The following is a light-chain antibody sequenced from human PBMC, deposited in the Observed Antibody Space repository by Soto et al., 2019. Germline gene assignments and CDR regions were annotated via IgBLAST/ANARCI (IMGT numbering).Light chain of an antibody. CDR2: EVS. J-gene: IGLJ1*01. CDR3: TSYTGDDFTFV. V-gene: IGLV2-8*01. Sequence: QSALTQPPSASGSLGQSVTISCTGTSSDIGTYDYVSWYQQHPGRAPKLIIFEVSKRPLGVPDRFSGSKSGNTASLIVSGLQPDDEAEYHCTSYTGDDFTFVFGTVTKLTVL. CDR1: SSDIGTYDY.